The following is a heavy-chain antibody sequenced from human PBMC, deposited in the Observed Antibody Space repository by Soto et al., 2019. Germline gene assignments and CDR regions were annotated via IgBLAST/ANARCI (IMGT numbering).Heavy chain of an antibody. V-gene: IGHV1-8*01. CDR1: GYTFTSYD. J-gene: IGHJ6*02. CDR2: MNPNSGNT. Sequence: ASVKVSCKASGYTFTSYDINWVRQATGQGVEGMGWMNPNSGNTGYAQKFQGRVTMTRNTSISTAYMELSSLRSEDTAVYYCARVKPSVTMVRGVIIHYYYGMDVWGQGTTVTVSS. CDR3: ARVKPSVTMVRGVIIHYYYGMDV. D-gene: IGHD3-10*01.